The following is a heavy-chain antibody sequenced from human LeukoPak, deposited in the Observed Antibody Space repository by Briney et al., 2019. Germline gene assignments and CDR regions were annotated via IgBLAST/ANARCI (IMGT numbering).Heavy chain of an antibody. CDR2: IYTSGST. CDR3: ARHWTYYDYVWGSYRPYYFDY. J-gene: IGHJ4*02. Sequence: SETLSLTCTVSGGSISSYYWSWLRQPAGKGLEWIGRIYTSGSTNYNPSLKSRVTISVDTSKNQFSLKLSSVTAADTAVYYCARHWTYYDYVWGSYRPYYFDYWGQGTLVTVSS. CDR1: GGSISSYY. V-gene: IGHV4-4*07. D-gene: IGHD3-16*02.